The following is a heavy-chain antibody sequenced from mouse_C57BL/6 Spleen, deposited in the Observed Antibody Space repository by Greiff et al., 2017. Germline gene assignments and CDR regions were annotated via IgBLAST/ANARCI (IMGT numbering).Heavy chain of an antibody. D-gene: IGHD2-2*01. CDR3: GMVTNLYAMDY. Sequence: EVQLQQSVAELVRPGASVKLSCTASGFNITNIYMHWVKQRPEQGLEWIGRIDPANGSTKYAPKFQGKATITADTSSNTAYLQLSSLTSEDTAIXYCGMVTNLYAMDYWGQGTSVTVSS. CDR2: IDPANGST. V-gene: IGHV14-3*01. J-gene: IGHJ4*01. CDR1: GFNITNIY.